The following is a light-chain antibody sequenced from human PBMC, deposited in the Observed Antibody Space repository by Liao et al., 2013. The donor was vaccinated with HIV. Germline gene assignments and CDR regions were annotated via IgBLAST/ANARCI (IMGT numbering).Light chain of an antibody. CDR1: NLGSKY. V-gene: IGLV3-1*01. J-gene: IGLJ1*01. CDR2: EDV. CDR3: QTWDSNTAV. Sequence: SYGLTQPPSVSVSPGQTATITCSGDNLGSKYACWYQQKPGQSPLLVIYEDVMRPSGIPERFSGANSGNTATLTISGTQAMDEADYYCQTWDSNTAVFGTGTKVTVL.